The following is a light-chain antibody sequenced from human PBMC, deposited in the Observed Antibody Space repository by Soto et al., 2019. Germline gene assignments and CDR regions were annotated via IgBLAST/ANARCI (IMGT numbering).Light chain of an antibody. Sequence: QSALTQPASVSGSPGQSITISCTGTSSDVGGYNYVSWYQQHPGKAPKLMIYDVSNRPSGVSNRFSGSKSGNTASLTISGLQAEDEADYNCSSYTSSSTPVFGGGTKLTVL. CDR2: DVS. CDR3: SSYTSSSTPV. CDR1: SSDVGGYNY. V-gene: IGLV2-14*01. J-gene: IGLJ2*01.